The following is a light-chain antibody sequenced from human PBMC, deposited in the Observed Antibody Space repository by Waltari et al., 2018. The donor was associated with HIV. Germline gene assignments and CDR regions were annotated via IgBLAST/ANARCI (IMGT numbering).Light chain of an antibody. CDR2: GVS. CDR1: QSVVNNY. V-gene: IGKV3-20*01. CDR3: QQYGTSPIT. J-gene: IGKJ5*01. Sequence: EIVLTQSPGTLSVSPGERATLSCRASQSVVNNYFGLYQQKPGQAPSLLIDGVSNRATDVPDRFSGSGSGTDFTLTISRLEPEDFAVFYCQQYGTSPITFGQGTRLEIK.